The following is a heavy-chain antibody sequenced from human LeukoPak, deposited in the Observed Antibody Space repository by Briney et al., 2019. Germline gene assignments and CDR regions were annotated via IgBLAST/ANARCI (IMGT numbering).Heavy chain of an antibody. CDR1: GGSMSNYY. CDR2: IYYSGST. Sequence: SETLSLTCTVSGGSMSNYYWGWIRQPPGKGLEYIGYIYYSGSTNYNPSLKSRVTMSLDTSKNQFSLKLSSVTAADTAVYYCAREEVPHGFDIWGQGTMVTVSS. J-gene: IGHJ3*02. V-gene: IGHV4-59*01. CDR3: AREEVPHGFDI.